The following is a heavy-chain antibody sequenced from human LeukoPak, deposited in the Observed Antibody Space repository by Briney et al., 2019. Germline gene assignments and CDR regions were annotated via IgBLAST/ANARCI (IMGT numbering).Heavy chain of an antibody. CDR3: ARVDYYDSSGNQAPYYFDY. D-gene: IGHD3-22*01. CDR1: GGSFSGYY. J-gene: IGHJ4*02. Sequence: SETLSLTCGVYGGSFSGYYWSWIRQPPGKGLEWIGEINHSGSTNYNPSLKSRVTISVDTSKNQFSLKLSSVTAADTAVYYCARVDYYDSSGNQAPYYFDYWGQGTLVTVSS. V-gene: IGHV4-34*01. CDR2: INHSGST.